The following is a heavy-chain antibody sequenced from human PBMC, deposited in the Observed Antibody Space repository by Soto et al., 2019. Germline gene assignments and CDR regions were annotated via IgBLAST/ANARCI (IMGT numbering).Heavy chain of an antibody. D-gene: IGHD3-22*01. CDR1: GGSISSYY. CDR2: IYYSGST. J-gene: IGHJ5*02. V-gene: IGHV4-59*01. Sequence: SETLSLTCTVSGGSISSYYWSWIRQPPGKGLEWIGYIYYSGSTNYNPSLKSRVTISVDTSKNQFSLKLSSVTAADTAVYYCARELGYYDSSGYYYWFDPWGQGTLVTVSS. CDR3: ARELGYYDSSGYYYWFDP.